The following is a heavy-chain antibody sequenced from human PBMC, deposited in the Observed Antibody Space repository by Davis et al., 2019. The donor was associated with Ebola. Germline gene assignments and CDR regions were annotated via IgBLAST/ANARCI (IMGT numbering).Heavy chain of an antibody. J-gene: IGHJ2*01. CDR1: GGSISSSSYY. D-gene: IGHD1-7*01. CDR2: IYYSGST. CDR3: AGDWNYKRGRNFDL. Sequence: PSETLSLTCTVSGGSISSSSYYWGWIRQPPGKGLEWIGSIYYSGSTYYNPSLKSRVTISVDTSKNQFSLKLSSVTAADTAVYYCAGDWNYKRGRNFDLWGRGTLVTVSS. V-gene: IGHV4-39*07.